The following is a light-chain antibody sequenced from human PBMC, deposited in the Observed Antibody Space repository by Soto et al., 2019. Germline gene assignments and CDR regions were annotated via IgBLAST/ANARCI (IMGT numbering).Light chain of an antibody. CDR1: QSISTW. Sequence: DIQMTQSPSTLSASVGDRVTITCRASQSISTWLAWFQQKPGKAPKLLFFKASSLESGVPSRFSGSGSGTEFTLPISSLQPDDFAAYYCQQYNSYSRWTFGQGTKVEIK. V-gene: IGKV1-5*03. CDR3: QQYNSYSRWT. CDR2: KAS. J-gene: IGKJ1*01.